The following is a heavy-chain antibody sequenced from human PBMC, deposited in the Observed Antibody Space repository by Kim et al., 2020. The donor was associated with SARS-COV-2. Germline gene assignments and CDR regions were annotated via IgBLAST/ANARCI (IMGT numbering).Heavy chain of an antibody. D-gene: IGHD6-6*01. Sequence: GGSLRLSCAASGFTFDDYTMHWVRQAPGKGLEWVSLISWDGGSTYYADSVKGRFTISRDNSKNSLYLQMNSLRTEDTTLYYCAKEGDSSYNWFDPWGQGTLVTVSS. V-gene: IGHV3-43*01. J-gene: IGHJ5*02. CDR1: GFTFDDYT. CDR2: ISWDGGST. CDR3: AKEGDSSYNWFDP.